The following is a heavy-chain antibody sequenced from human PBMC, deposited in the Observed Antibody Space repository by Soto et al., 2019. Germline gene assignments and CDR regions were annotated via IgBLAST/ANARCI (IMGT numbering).Heavy chain of an antibody. D-gene: IGHD3-10*01. V-gene: IGHV4-34*01. CDR1: GGSFSNYY. CDR2: INHSGST. Sequence: SETLSLTCAVYGGSFSNYYWSWIRQPPGKGLEWIGEINHSGSTNYNPSLKSRVTISVDTSKNQFSLKLSSVTAADTAVYYCARHFVAVVIKGWGYWGQGTLVTVS. CDR3: ARHFVAVVIKGWGY. J-gene: IGHJ4*02.